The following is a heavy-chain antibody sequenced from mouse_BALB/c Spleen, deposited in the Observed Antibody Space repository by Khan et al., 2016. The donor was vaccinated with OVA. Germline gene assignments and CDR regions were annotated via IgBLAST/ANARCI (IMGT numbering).Heavy chain of an antibody. CDR3: ARRRGNYDFDY. CDR1: GYTFTNYG. V-gene: IGHV9-1*02. CDR2: INTYTGEP. Sequence: QIQLAQSGPELKKPGETVKISCKASGYTFTNYGMNWVKQAPGKGLKWMGWINTYTGEPTYTDDFKGRFAISLETSASTAYLQINNLKNEDMATYFCARRRGNYDFDYWGQGTTLTVSA. D-gene: IGHD2-1*01. J-gene: IGHJ2*01.